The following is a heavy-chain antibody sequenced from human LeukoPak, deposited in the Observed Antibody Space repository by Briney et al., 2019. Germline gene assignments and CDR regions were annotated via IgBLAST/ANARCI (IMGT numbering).Heavy chain of an antibody. CDR2: IYPGDSDT. CDR1: GYSFTSYW. D-gene: IGHD5-18*01. Sequence: GESLKISCEGSGYSFTSYWIGWVRQMPGKGLEWMGIIYPGDSDTRYSPSFQGQVTISADKSISTAYLQWSSLKASDTAMYYCARLGYSYGGDDYFDYWGQGTLVTVSS. CDR3: ARLGYSYGGDDYFDY. V-gene: IGHV5-51*01. J-gene: IGHJ4*02.